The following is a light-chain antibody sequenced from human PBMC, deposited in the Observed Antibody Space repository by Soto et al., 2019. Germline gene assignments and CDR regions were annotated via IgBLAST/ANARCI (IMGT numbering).Light chain of an antibody. Sequence: QSALTQPASVSGSPGQSIAISCTGSSSDVGGYNHVSWYQQHPGKSPKPMIYDVGNPPSGVSDRFSGSKSGNTASLTISGLQAEDEADYYCISYTSINTYVFGTGTKLTVL. V-gene: IGLV2-14*03. CDR1: SSDVGGYNH. CDR2: DVG. J-gene: IGLJ1*01. CDR3: ISYTSINTYV.